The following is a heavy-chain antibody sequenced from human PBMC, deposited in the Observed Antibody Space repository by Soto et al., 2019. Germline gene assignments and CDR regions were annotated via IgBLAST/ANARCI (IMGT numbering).Heavy chain of an antibody. CDR1: GGSISSGGYS. CDR3: ASGFRGYSYGYGWFDP. V-gene: IGHV4-30-2*01. Sequence: QLQLQESGSGLVKPSQTLSLTCAVSGGSISSGGYSWSWIRQPPGKGLEWIGYIYHSGSTYYNPSLKSRATISVDRSKNQFSLKLSSVTAAETAVYYCASGFRGYSYGYGWFDPWGQGTLVTVSS. CDR2: IYHSGST. D-gene: IGHD5-18*01. J-gene: IGHJ5*02.